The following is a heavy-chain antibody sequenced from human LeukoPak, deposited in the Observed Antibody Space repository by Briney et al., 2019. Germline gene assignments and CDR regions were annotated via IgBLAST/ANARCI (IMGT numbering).Heavy chain of an antibody. V-gene: IGHV3-23*01. D-gene: IGHD3-22*01. CDR2: ISGSGGST. CDR1: GFTFSSYA. CDR3: ARVNYYDSLDY. J-gene: IGHJ4*02. Sequence: GGSLRLSCAASGFTFSSYAMSWVRQAPGKGLEWVSAISGSGGSTSYADSVKGRFTISRDNAKNTLYLQMNSLRAEDTAVYYCARVNYYDSLDYWGQGTLVTVSS.